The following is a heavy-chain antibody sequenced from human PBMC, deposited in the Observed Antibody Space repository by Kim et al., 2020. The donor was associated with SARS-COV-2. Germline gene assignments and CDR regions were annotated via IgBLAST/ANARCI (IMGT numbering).Heavy chain of an antibody. CDR3: AKSLNSGYDFGTGYYFDY. V-gene: IGHV3-30*18. CDR2: ISYDGSNK. J-gene: IGHJ4*02. Sequence: GGSLRLSCAASGFTFSSYGMHWVRQAPGKGLEWVAVISYDGSNKYYADSVKGRFTISRDNSKNTLYLQMNSLRAEDTAVYYCAKSLNSGYDFGTGYYFDYWGQGTLVTVSS. D-gene: IGHD5-12*01. CDR1: GFTFSSYG.